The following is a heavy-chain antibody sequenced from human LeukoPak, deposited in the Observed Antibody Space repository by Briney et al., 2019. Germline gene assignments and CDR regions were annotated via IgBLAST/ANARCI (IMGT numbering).Heavy chain of an antibody. V-gene: IGHV2-5*02. CDR1: GFSLSTSGVG. CDR2: IHWDDDT. J-gene: IGHJ4*02. CDR3: AHDSSGYYGFDY. D-gene: IGHD3-22*01. Sequence: ESGPTLVKPTQTLXLTCTFSGFSLSTSGVGVGWIRQPPGKALECLAPIHWDDDTLYSPSLKSRLTITKDSSKNQVALTSSNIHPVDTATYYCAHDSSGYYGFDYWGQGALVTVSS.